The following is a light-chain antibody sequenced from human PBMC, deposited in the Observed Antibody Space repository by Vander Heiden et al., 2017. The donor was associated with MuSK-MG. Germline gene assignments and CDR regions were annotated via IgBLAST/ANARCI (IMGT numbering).Light chain of an antibody. Sequence: QSALPQPASVSGSPGQSITISCTRTSSDVGGYNYVYWYQQHPGNAPKLMIYEVRNRPSGVSNRFSGSKSGNTASLTSSGLQAEDEADYYCSSYTSSSNWVFGGGTKLTVL. V-gene: IGLV2-14*01. CDR3: SSYTSSSNWV. J-gene: IGLJ3*02. CDR1: SSDVGGYNY. CDR2: EVR.